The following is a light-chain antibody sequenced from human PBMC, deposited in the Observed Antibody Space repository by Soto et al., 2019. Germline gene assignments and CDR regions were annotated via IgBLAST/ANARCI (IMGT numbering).Light chain of an antibody. CDR2: LERSGSY. CDR1: SGHSTYT. CDR3: ETWDSNTHTV. J-gene: IGLJ7*01. Sequence: QLVLTQSSSASASLGSSVKLTCTLSSGHSTYTIAWHQQQPGKAPRYLMKLERSGSYNKGSGVPDRFSGSSSGADRYLTISNLQSEDEADYYCETWDSNTHTVFGGGTQLTVL. V-gene: IGLV4-60*03.